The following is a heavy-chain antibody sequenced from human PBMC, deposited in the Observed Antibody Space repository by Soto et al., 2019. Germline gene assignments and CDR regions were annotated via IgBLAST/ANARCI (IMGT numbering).Heavy chain of an antibody. V-gene: IGHV4-59*01. CDR2: MYYSETT. Sequence: PSETLSLTCTVSGASINDYYWSWIRQTPGKGLEWVGFMYYSETTKYNPSLKGRVNMSLDTSKNQVSLHLKSVTAADTAVHYCARANSSTWYKLEYKWFDPWGQGTLVTVSS. CDR3: ARANSSTWYKLEYKWFDP. CDR1: GASINDYY. D-gene: IGHD6-13*01. J-gene: IGHJ5*02.